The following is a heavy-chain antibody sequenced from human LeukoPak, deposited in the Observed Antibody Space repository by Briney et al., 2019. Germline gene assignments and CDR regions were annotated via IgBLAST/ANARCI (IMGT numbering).Heavy chain of an antibody. Sequence: GGSMRLSCAASASTFSSHWMSCVSQPQRKGLEWLANIKEDGSEKYYVDSVKGRFTISRDNAKNSLFLQMNSLRDEDTATYYCVRDLVWDTGRVDYWGQGTLVTVSS. V-gene: IGHV3-7*01. D-gene: IGHD3/OR15-3a*01. CDR2: IKEDGSEK. J-gene: IGHJ4*02. CDR3: VRDLVWDTGRVDY. CDR1: ASTFSSHW.